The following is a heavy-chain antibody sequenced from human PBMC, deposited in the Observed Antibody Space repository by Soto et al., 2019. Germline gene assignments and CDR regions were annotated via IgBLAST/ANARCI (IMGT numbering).Heavy chain of an antibody. Sequence: GGSLRLSCAASGFTFSSYAMSWVRQAPGKGLEWVSAISGSGGSTYYAGSVKGRFTISRDNSKNTLYLQMNSLRAEDTAVYYCAKRKYSSPAVYYFDYWGQGTLVTVSS. CDR1: GFTFSSYA. V-gene: IGHV3-23*01. D-gene: IGHD6-6*01. CDR3: AKRKYSSPAVYYFDY. CDR2: ISGSGGST. J-gene: IGHJ4*02.